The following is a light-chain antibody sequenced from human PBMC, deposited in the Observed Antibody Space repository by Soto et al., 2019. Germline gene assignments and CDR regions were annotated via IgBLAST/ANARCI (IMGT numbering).Light chain of an antibody. V-gene: IGKV1-27*01. CDR2: AAS. CDR1: QAISNY. Sequence: DIQMTQSPSSLSASVGDRITIACRASQAISNYVAWYQQKPGQVPKLLIYAASTLQSGVPSRFSGSGSGTDFTLTISSLQPEDVATYYCQKYNTAPLDFGGGTKVELK. J-gene: IGKJ4*01. CDR3: QKYNTAPLD.